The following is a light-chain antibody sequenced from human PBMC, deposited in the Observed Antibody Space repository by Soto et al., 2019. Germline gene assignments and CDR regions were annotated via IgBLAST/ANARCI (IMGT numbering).Light chain of an antibody. J-gene: IGKJ1*01. Sequence: IQMAMYRSALPAAGKECVSSSCLASQGISNYLAWYQQKPGKVPKLLIYAASTLQSGVPSRFSGSVSGTDFTLTISSLQPEDVATYYCQKYNSARWTIGQGTKVDIK. V-gene: IGKV1-27*01. CDR1: QGISNY. CDR2: AAS. CDR3: QKYNSARWT.